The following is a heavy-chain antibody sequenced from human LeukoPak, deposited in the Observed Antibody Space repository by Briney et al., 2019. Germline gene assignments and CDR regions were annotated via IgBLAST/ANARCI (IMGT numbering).Heavy chain of an antibody. CDR3: ARSITMIVDWFDP. CDR1: GFTFSSYV. Sequence: PGGSLRLSCAVSGFTFSSYVMSWVRQAPGKGLEWVSAISGSGGSTYYADSVKGRFTISRDNSKNTLYLQMNSLRAEDTAVYYCARSITMIVDWFDPWGQGTLVTVSS. J-gene: IGHJ5*02. D-gene: IGHD3-22*01. CDR2: ISGSGGST. V-gene: IGHV3-23*01.